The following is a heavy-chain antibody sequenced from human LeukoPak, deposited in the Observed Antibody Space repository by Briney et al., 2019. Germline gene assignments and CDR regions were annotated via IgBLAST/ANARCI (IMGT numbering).Heavy chain of an antibody. CDR3: STVEHF. J-gene: IGHJ4*02. Sequence: GGSLRLSCAASEFTFSSSWMTWVRQIPGKGLVWVSRIGSDGSGTSYADSVKGRFTISRDDVKNMLYLQMNSLRVEDTGLYYCSTVEHFWGQGTLVTVSS. D-gene: IGHD1/OR15-1a*01. CDR1: EFTFSSSW. V-gene: IGHV3-74*01. CDR2: IGSDGSGT.